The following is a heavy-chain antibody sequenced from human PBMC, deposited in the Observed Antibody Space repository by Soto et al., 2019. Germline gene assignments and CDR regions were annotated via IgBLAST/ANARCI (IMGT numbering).Heavy chain of an antibody. CDR1: GYTFTGYY. D-gene: IGHD2-15*01. V-gene: IGHV1-2*04. CDR3: ARALGYCSGGSCYNWFDP. J-gene: IGHJ5*02. CDR2: INPNSGGT. Sequence: QVQLVQSGAEVKKPGASVKVSCKASGYTFTGYYMHWVRQAPGQGLEWMGWINPNSGGTNYAQKFQGCVTMTRDTSISTAYMELSRLRSDDTAVYYCARALGYCSGGSCYNWFDPWGQGTLVTVSS.